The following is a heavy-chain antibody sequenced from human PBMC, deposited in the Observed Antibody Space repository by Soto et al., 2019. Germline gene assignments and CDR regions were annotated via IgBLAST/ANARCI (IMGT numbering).Heavy chain of an antibody. D-gene: IGHD3-10*01. CDR1: GLTFSDHY. CDR3: ARAPYFGSGTYYYYALDV. V-gene: IGHV3-11*01. J-gene: IGHJ6*02. CDR2: ISSSAGTI. Sequence: PGGSLRLSCAASGLTFSDHYMTWIRQAPGKGLEWISYISSSAGTIYYADSVKGRFTISRDNAKNSLYLQMTNLRAEDTAVYYCARAPYFGSGTYYYYALDVWGQGTTATVSS.